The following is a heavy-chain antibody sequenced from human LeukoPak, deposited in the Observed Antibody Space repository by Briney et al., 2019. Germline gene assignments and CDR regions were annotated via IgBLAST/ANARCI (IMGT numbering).Heavy chain of an antibody. J-gene: IGHJ3*02. V-gene: IGHV1-69*13. CDR1: GGTFSSYA. Sequence: ASVKVSCKASGGTFSSYAISWVRQAPGQGLEWLGGIVPIFGTANYAQKFQGRVTITADESTSTAYMELSSLRSEDTAVYYCARDLPPSDYGGDDAFDIWGQGTMVTVSS. CDR2: IVPIFGTA. D-gene: IGHD4-23*01. CDR3: ARDLPPSDYGGDDAFDI.